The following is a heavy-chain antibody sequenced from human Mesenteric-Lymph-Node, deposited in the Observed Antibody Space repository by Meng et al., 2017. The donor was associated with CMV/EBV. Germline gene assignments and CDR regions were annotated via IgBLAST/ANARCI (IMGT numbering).Heavy chain of an antibody. J-gene: IGHJ4*02. CDR2: FYYSGTT. Sequence: SGGFISRSHYYWGWIRQPPGKGLEWIGSFYYSGTTYYNPSLKSRLTISVDTTKNQFSLKLSSVTAADTAVYYCARHSVDSGWGDVDYWGQGALVTVSS. CDR3: ARHSVDSGWGDVDY. V-gene: IGHV4-39*01. D-gene: IGHD6-19*01. CDR1: GGFISRSHYY.